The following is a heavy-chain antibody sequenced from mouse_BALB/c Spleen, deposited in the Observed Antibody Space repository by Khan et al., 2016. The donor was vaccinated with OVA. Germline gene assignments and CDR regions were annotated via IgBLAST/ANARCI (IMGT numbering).Heavy chain of an antibody. Sequence: EVQLQESGPGLVKPSQSLSLTCTVTGYSITSDYAWNWIRQFPGNKLDWMGYISYRGNTNYIPSLKSRISITRDTSKNQFFLQLNSVTTEDTATAYCARVYGGDFDYWGQGTTLTVSS. CDR1: GYSITSDYA. CDR2: ISYRGNT. J-gene: IGHJ2*01. CDR3: ARVYGGDFDY. V-gene: IGHV3-2*02. D-gene: IGHD1-1*01.